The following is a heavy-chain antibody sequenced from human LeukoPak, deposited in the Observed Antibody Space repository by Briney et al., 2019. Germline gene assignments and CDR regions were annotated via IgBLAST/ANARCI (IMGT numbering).Heavy chain of an antibody. Sequence: GGSLRLSCAASGFDPSTYEMNWVRQAPGKGLEWIADITISGHTKNYADSVKGRFSISRDNARTSLYLQMHSLRAEDTGVYYCARGDPHADLWGQGTLVTVSS. J-gene: IGHJ5*02. D-gene: IGHD5-24*01. CDR1: GFDPSTYE. V-gene: IGHV3-48*03. CDR2: ITISGHTK. CDR3: ARGDPHADL.